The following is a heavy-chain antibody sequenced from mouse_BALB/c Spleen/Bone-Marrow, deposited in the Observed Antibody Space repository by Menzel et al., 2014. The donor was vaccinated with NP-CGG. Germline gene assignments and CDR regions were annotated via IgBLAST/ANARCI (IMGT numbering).Heavy chain of an antibody. Sequence: VQLQQSGPGLVAPPQRLSITCTVSGFSLTNYGVHWVRQPPGKGLEWLGVIWAGGSTNYNSALMSRLSISKDNSKSQVFLKMISLQTDDTAMYYCARVTSSAVGAMDYWGQGTSVTVSS. CDR1: GFSLTNYG. CDR2: IWAGGST. CDR3: ARVTSSAVGAMDY. V-gene: IGHV2-9*02. D-gene: IGHD3-2*02. J-gene: IGHJ4*01.